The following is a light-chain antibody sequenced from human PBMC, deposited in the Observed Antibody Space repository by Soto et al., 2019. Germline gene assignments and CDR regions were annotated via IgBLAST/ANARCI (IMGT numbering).Light chain of an antibody. Sequence: EIVLTQSPDTLSLSPGQRATLSCRASQSISSDYLAWYQQKPGQAPRLLIYGASSRATGIPDRFSGSVSGTDFTLTIRRLEPEDFAVYYCQHYLHAPRTFGQGTKVEIK. V-gene: IGKV3-20*01. CDR2: GAS. CDR3: QHYLHAPRT. CDR1: QSISSDY. J-gene: IGKJ1*01.